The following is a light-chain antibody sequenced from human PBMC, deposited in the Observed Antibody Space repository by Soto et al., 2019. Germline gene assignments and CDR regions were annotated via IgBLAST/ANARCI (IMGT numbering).Light chain of an antibody. CDR3: QQENDWPPVT. V-gene: IGKV3-15*01. J-gene: IGKJ4*01. Sequence: EIVMTQSPATLSVSPGERATLSCRASQSVSGNLAWSQQKPGQAPRLLIYGASTRATGNPARFSGSGSGTEFTLTISSLQSEDFSVYYCQQENDWPPVTFGGGTKVEIK. CDR2: GAS. CDR1: QSVSGN.